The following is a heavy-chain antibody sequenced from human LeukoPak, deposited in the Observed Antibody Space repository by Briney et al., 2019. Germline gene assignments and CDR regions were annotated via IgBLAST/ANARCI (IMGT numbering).Heavy chain of an antibody. J-gene: IGHJ5*02. CDR2: IYYSGST. CDR1: GVAISDYY. CDR3: ARRYCSSLGCHKTINWFDP. D-gene: IGHD2-2*01. V-gene: IGHV4-59*01. Sequence: SETLSLTCTVSGVAISDYYWTWIRQPPGKELEWIGYIYYSGSTTYNPSLKSRVTISLAKSKNQFSLELTSVTAADTAVYYCARRYCSSLGCHKTINWFDPWGQGTLVTVSS.